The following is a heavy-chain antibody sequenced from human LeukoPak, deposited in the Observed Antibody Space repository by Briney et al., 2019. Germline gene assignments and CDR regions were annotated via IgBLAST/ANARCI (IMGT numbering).Heavy chain of an antibody. J-gene: IGHJ4*02. V-gene: IGHV4-59*08. Sequence: SETLSLTCTVSGGSISSYYWSWIRQPPGKGLEWIGYIYYSGSTTYNPSLKSRVTISVDTSKNQFSLKLSCVTAADTAVYYCATLAHEYGDYSAGGFWGQGTLVTVSS. CDR2: IYYSGST. CDR3: ATLAHEYGDYSAGGF. D-gene: IGHD4-17*01. CDR1: GGSISSYY.